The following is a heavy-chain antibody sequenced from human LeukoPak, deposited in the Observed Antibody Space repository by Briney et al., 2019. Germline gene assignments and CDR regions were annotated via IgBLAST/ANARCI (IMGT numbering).Heavy chain of an antibody. CDR2: IWFDGSNK. CDR3: ARFERITIFGVVTAPDY. J-gene: IGHJ4*02. D-gene: IGHD3-3*01. V-gene: IGHV3-33*01. CDR1: GFTFSSYG. Sequence: GGSLRLSCAASGFTFSSYGMQWVRQAPGKGLQWVAVIWFDGSNKYYADSVKGRFSISRDNSKSTVYLQMNSLRDEDTAVYYCARFERITIFGVVTAPDYWGQGTLVTVSS.